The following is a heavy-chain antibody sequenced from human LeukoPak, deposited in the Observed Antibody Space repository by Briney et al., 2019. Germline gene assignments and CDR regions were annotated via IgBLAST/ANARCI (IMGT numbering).Heavy chain of an antibody. V-gene: IGHV3-21*01. CDR3: ARDIAFPLFGEADY. CDR1: GFTFSNYW. CDR2: ISSSSSYI. J-gene: IGHJ4*02. D-gene: IGHD3-10*02. Sequence: GGSLRLSCAASGFTFSNYWMNWVRQAPGKGLEWVSSISSSSSYIYYADSVKGRFTISRDNAKNSLYLQMNSLRAEDTAVYYCARDIAFPLFGEADYWGQGTLVTVSS.